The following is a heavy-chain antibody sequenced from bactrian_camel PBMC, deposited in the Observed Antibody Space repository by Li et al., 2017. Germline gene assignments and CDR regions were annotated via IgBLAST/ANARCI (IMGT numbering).Heavy chain of an antibody. V-gene: IGHV3-3*01. CDR1: GHSRGSNC. Sequence: VQLVESGGDSVQAGESLRLSCVVSGHSRGSNCVGWYRLPPGRAPAERERIAAIRRSGGETWYADFVKGRFTITRDNANNTVNLMMNSLKPEDTAMYYCAANFGPYCSGPYLARRANFLGQGTQVIVS. CDR2: IRRSGGET. D-gene: IGHD2*01. J-gene: IGHJ4*01.